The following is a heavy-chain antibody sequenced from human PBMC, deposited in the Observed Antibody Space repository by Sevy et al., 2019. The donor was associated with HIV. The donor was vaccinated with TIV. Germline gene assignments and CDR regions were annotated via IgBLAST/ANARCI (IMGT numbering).Heavy chain of an antibody. CDR3: AKEGSGSYLRGPYDAFDI. D-gene: IGHD1-26*01. V-gene: IGHV3-30*18. CDR2: ISYDGSNK. J-gene: IGHJ3*02. Sequence: GGCLRLSCAASGFTFSSYGMHWVRQAPGKGLEWVAVISYDGSNKYYADSVRGRFTNSRDKCKNTLYLQMNSLRAEDTDVYYCAKEGSGSYLRGPYDAFDIWGQGTMVTVSS. CDR1: GFTFSSYG.